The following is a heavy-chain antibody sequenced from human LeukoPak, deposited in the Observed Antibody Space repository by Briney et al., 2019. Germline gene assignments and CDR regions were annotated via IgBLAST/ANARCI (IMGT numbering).Heavy chain of an antibody. Sequence: GGSLRLSCAGSGFTFNNYGMNWVRQAPGKGLEWVSSITGSGDGTSAADSVTGRFSISRDNSKSTLYLQMNSLRVEDTAVYYCAKAGLVRGGALDSWGQGTLVTVSS. CDR3: AKAGLVRGGALDS. V-gene: IGHV3-23*01. CDR2: ITGSGDGT. D-gene: IGHD4/OR15-4a*01. J-gene: IGHJ4*02. CDR1: GFTFNNYG.